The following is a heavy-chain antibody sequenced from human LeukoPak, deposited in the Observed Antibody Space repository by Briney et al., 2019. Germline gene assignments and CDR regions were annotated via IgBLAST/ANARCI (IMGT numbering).Heavy chain of an antibody. CDR3: ARCDFAVPGPPCNWIDS. J-gene: IGHJ5*01. V-gene: IGHV3-48*03. Sequence: PGGSLRLSCAASAFTFSRYEMIWVRQAPGRGLQWVSYIGASGNPIYAADSVRGRFSISRDSAKNSLHLQLNNLRVDDTAVYYCARCDFAVPGPPCNWIDSWGQGTLVIVSS. CDR1: AFTFSRYE. D-gene: IGHD3-3*01. CDR2: IGASGNPI.